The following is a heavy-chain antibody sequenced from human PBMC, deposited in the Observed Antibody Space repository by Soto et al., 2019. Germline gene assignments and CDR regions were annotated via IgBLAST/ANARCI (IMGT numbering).Heavy chain of an antibody. V-gene: IGHV4-34*01. D-gene: IGHD3-3*01. CDR2: INHSGST. CDR3: ARIFGGLNYGWFDP. J-gene: IGHJ5*02. CDR1: GGSFSGYY. Sequence: QVQLQQWGAGLLKPSETLSLTCAVYGGSFSGYYWSWIRQPPGKGLEWIGEINHSGSTNYNPSLKSRVTISVDTSKNQFSLKLSSVTAADTAVYYCARIFGGLNYGWFDPWGQGTLVTVSS.